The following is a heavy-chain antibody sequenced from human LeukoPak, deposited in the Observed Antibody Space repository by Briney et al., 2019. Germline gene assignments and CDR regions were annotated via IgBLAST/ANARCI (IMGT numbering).Heavy chain of an antibody. V-gene: IGHV4-59*01. CDR1: GGSISSYY. Sequence: PSETLSLTCTVSGGSISSYYWSWIRQPPGKGLEWIGYIYYSGSTNYNPSLKSRVTISVDTSKNQFSLKLSSVTAADTAVYYCARAYSNYDGPYYYYYMDVWGKGTTVTVSS. D-gene: IGHD4-11*01. CDR3: ARAYSNYDGPYYYYYMDV. CDR2: IYYSGST. J-gene: IGHJ6*03.